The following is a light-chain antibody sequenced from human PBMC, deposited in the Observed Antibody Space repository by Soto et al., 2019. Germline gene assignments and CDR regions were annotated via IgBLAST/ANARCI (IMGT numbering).Light chain of an antibody. V-gene: IGKV3-15*01. CDR1: QSVSSN. CDR3: QQYDTYWT. Sequence: EIVMTQSPATLSVSPGERATLSCRASQSVSSNLAWYQQKPGQAPRLLIYGASTRATGIPARFSGSGSGTEFTLTISSLQSEDFAVYYCQQYDTYWTFGQGTKVVIK. J-gene: IGKJ1*01. CDR2: GAS.